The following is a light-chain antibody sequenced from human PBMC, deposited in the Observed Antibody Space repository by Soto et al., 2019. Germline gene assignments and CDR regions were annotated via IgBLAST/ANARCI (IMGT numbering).Light chain of an antibody. CDR1: QSVSSN. J-gene: IGKJ5*01. CDR2: GAS. V-gene: IGKV3-15*01. Sequence: ERVMTQSPASLSVSPGERATLSCRASQSVSSNLAWYHQKPGQAPRLLIYGASTRATGIPARFSGSGSGTEFTLTISSLQSEDFAVYYCQQYNNWPPDTFGQGTRLEI. CDR3: QQYNNWPPDT.